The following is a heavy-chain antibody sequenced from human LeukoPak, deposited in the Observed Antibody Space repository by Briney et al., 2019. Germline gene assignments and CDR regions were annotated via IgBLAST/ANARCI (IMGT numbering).Heavy chain of an antibody. Sequence: GESLKISCMGSGYSFTSYWIAWVRQMPGKGLEWMGIIYPGDSDTRYSPSFQGQVTISADKSITAAYLQWNSLKASDTAMYYCARQTGDNAFDIWGRGTMVTVSS. CDR2: IYPGDSDT. CDR3: ARQTGDNAFDI. J-gene: IGHJ3*02. V-gene: IGHV5-51*01. CDR1: GYSFTSYW. D-gene: IGHD7-27*01.